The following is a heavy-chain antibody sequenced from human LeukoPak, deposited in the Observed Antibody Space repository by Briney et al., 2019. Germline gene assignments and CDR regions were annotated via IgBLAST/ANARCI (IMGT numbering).Heavy chain of an antibody. Sequence: PGGSLRLSCAVSGITLSNYGMSWVRQAPGEGLEWVAGISDSGGRTKYADSVKGRFTISRDTPKNTLYLQMNSLRAEDTAVYFCAKRGVVIRVILVGFHKEAYYFDSWGQGALVAVSS. D-gene: IGHD3-22*01. CDR2: ISDSGGRT. CDR3: AKRGVVIRVILVGFHKEAYYFDS. CDR1: GITLSNYG. J-gene: IGHJ4*02. V-gene: IGHV3-23*01.